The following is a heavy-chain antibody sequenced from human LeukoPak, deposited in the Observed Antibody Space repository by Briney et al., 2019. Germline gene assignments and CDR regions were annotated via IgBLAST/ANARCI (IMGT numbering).Heavy chain of an antibody. J-gene: IGHJ6*03. V-gene: IGHV4-59*12. D-gene: IGHD3-10*01. CDR1: GASIPSSYY. CDR2: ISASGIT. CDR3: VRDSGSGSNRYMDV. Sequence: SETLSLTCTVSGASIPSSYYWSWIRQPPGKGLECIGYISASGITTYNPSLKSRVTMSVDTSKNQLSLKLTSVTATDTAVYYCVRDSGSGSNRYMDVWGKGTTVTVSS.